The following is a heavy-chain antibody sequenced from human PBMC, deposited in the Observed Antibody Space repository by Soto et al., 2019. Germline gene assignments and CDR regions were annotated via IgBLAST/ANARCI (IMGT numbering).Heavy chain of an antibody. CDR2: MNPNSDNP. CDR3: ARGGQARIPAAGTPY. V-gene: IGHV1-8*01. CDR1: GYTFTSYD. J-gene: IGHJ4*02. Sequence: QVQLVQSGAEVKKPGASVKVSCKASGYTFTSYDINWVRQATGQGLEWMGWMNPNSDNPGYAQKFQGRVTMTRNTSISTAYMELSRLRSEDTAVYYCARGGQARIPAAGTPYWGQGTLVTVSS. D-gene: IGHD6-13*01.